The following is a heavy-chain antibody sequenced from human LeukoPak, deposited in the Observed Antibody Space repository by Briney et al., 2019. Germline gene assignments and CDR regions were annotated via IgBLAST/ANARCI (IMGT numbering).Heavy chain of an antibody. D-gene: IGHD4-17*01. CDR3: ARAHDYGDLGNLDY. CDR2: IYYSGST. CDR1: GGSISSYY. Sequence: SETLSLTCTVSGGSISSYYWSWIRQPPGKGLEWIGYIYYSGSTNYNPSLKSRVTISVDTSKNQFSLKLSSVTAADTAAYYCARAHDYGDLGNLDYWGQGTLVTVSS. J-gene: IGHJ4*02. V-gene: IGHV4-59*01.